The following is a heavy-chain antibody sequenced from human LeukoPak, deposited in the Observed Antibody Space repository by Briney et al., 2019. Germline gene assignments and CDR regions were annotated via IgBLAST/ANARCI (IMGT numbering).Heavy chain of an antibody. CDR2: ISSSGSYI. CDR1: GFTFSSYS. D-gene: IGHD2-2*01. J-gene: IGHJ4*02. CDR3: AKVPPMPTHAVYYFDY. V-gene: IGHV3-21*04. Sequence: GGSLRLSCAASGFTFSSYSMNWVRQAPGKGLEWVSSISSSGSYIYYADSVKGRFTISRDNSKNTLYLQMNSLSAEDTAVYYCAKVPPMPTHAVYYFDYWGQGTLVTVSS.